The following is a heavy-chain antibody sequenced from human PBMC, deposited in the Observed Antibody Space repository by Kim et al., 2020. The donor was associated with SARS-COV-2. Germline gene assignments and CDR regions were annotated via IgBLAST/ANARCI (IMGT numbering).Heavy chain of an antibody. CDR1: GFTFSSYA. J-gene: IGHJ4*02. V-gene: IGHV3-23*01. CDR3: AKASVDGWTYYYDSSGYYLSAYFDY. Sequence: GGSLRLSCAASGFTFSSYAMSWVRQAPGKGLEWVSAISGSGGSTYYADSVKGRFTISRDNSKNTLYLQMNSLRAEDTAVYYCAKASVDGWTYYYDSSGYYLSAYFDYWGQGTLVTVSS. D-gene: IGHD3-22*01. CDR2: ISGSGGST.